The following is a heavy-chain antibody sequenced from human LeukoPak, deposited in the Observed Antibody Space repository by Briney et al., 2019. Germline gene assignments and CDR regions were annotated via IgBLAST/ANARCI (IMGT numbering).Heavy chain of an antibody. J-gene: IGHJ4*02. D-gene: IGHD6-6*01. CDR1: GFTFNDYW. V-gene: IGHV3-7*01. CDR3: AKDLASMTYFDY. Sequence: GGSLRLSCAASGFTFNDYWMTWVRQAPGKGLEWVANIKQDGSEKYYVDSVKGRFTISRDNSKNTLYLQMNSLRGEDTAVYYCAKDLASMTYFDYWGQGTLVTVSS. CDR2: IKQDGSEK.